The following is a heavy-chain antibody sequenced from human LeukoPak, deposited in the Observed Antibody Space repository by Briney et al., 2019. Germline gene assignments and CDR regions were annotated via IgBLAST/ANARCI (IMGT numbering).Heavy chain of an antibody. CDR1: GFTFSSYA. CDR2: ISSSSSYI. D-gene: IGHD6-13*01. V-gene: IGHV3-21*01. Sequence: GGSLRLSCAASGFTFSSYAMSWVRQAPGKGLEWVSSISSSSSYIYYADSVKGRFTISRDNAKNSLYLQMNSLRAEDTAVYYCARDGYSSSWYGTNWFDPWGQGTLVTVSS. CDR3: ARDGYSSSWYGTNWFDP. J-gene: IGHJ5*02.